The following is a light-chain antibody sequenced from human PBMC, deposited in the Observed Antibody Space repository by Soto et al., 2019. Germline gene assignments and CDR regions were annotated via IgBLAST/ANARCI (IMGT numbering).Light chain of an antibody. CDR2: EAS. V-gene: IGKV1-33*01. Sequence: DIQMTQSPSSLSASVGDRVTITCQASQDISNYLNWYQQKPGKAPKLLIYEASNLETGVPSRFSGSGSATDFTFTISSLQPEDIATYFCQQYDNLYTFGQGTKLEIK. J-gene: IGKJ2*01. CDR3: QQYDNLYT. CDR1: QDISNY.